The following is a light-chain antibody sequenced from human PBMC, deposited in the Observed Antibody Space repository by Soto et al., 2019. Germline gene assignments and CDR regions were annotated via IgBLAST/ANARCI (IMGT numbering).Light chain of an antibody. V-gene: IGLV2-8*01. CDR2: EVN. J-gene: IGLJ2*01. CDR1: SGDVGGFNY. CDR3: SSYAGSSNLV. Sequence: QSALTQPPSASGSPGQSVTISCTGTSGDVGGFNYVSWYRQHPGKAPKLMIYEVNKRPSGVPDRFSGSKSGYTASLTVSGLQADDEADYYCSSYAGSSNLVFGGGTKLTVL.